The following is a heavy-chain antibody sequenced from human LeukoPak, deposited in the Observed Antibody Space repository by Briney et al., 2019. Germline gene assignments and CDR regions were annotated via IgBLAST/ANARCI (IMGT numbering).Heavy chain of an antibody. CDR1: GYTFTRYG. CDR3: ARGGYFDSLEAMDV. Sequence: ASVKVSCKASGYTFTRYGISWVRQAPGQGLEWMGWISAYNGNTNYAQKLQGRVTMTTDTSTSTAYMELRSLRSDDTAVYSCARGGYFDSLEAMDVWGQGTTVTVSS. J-gene: IGHJ6*02. D-gene: IGHD3-9*01. V-gene: IGHV1-18*01. CDR2: ISAYNGNT.